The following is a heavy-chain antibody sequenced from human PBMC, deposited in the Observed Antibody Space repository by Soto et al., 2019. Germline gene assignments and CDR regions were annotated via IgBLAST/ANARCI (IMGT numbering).Heavy chain of an antibody. D-gene: IGHD4-17*01. CDR3: ARDLTPDYGGYGNPMYNWFDP. CDR2: IKQDGSEK. V-gene: IGHV3-7*01. J-gene: IGHJ5*02. CDR1: GFTFSSYW. Sequence: EVQLVESGGGLVQPGGSLRLSCAASGFTFSSYWMSWVRQAPGKGLEWVANIKQDGSEKYYVDSVKGRFTISRDNAKNSLYMQMNSLRAEDTAVYYCARDLTPDYGGYGNPMYNWFDPWGQGTLVTASS.